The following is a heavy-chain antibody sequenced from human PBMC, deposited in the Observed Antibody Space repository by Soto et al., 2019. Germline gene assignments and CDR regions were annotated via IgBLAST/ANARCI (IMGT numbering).Heavy chain of an antibody. D-gene: IGHD3-22*01. V-gene: IGHV1-69*02. J-gene: IGHJ4*02. CDR3: AGGYDSGGYSHY. Sequence: QVQLVQSGAEVKKPGSSVKVSCKASGGTFSRYSITWVRQAPGQGLEWMGKIIPFLGVANSAQKFQGRVTITEYTSASTAYMELSSLRSEDTAVYYGAGGYDSGGYSHYWGQGTRVTVS. CDR1: GGTFSRYS. CDR2: IIPFLGVA.